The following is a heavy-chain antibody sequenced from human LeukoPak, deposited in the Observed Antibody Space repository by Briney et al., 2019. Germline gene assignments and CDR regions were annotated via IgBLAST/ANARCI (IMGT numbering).Heavy chain of an antibody. CDR3: ARGLYTYNVRYFDN. V-gene: IGHV4-59*12. Sequence: SSETLSLTCTVSGGSISSYYWSWIRQPPGKGLEWIGYIYYSGSTNYNPSLKSRVTISVDTSKNQFSLRLSSVTAADTAVYYCARGLYTYNVRYFDNWGQGTLVTVSS. CDR1: GGSISSYY. J-gene: IGHJ4*02. CDR2: IYYSGST. D-gene: IGHD2-2*02.